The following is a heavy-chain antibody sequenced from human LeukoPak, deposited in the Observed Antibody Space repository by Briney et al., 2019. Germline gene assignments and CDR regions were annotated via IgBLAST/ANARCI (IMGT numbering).Heavy chain of an antibody. J-gene: IGHJ6*03. CDR2: ITSSGTYI. V-gene: IGHV3-21*04. Sequence: GGSLKLSCATSGFTFNNYNMNWVRQAPGRALEWVSSITSSGTYIFYADSVKGRFTISRDNAKNSLYLQMNSLQAEDTAVYYCARVGLTMDRGVVTYYYYMDVWGKGTTVIVSS. CDR1: GFTFNNYN. D-gene: IGHD3-10*01. CDR3: ARVGLTMDRGVVTYYYYMDV.